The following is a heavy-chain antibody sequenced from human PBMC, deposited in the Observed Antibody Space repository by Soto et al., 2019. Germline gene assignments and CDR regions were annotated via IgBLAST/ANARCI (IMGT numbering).Heavy chain of an antibody. D-gene: IGHD2-8*01. V-gene: IGHV1-69*04. J-gene: IGHJ6*03. CDR3: ARDPSRDCTNGVCYGSYMDV. CDR2: IIPILGIA. Sequence: VKLSCKASGGTFSSYTISWVRQAPGQGLEWMGRIIPILGIANYAQKFQGRVTITADKSTSTAYMELSSLRSEDTAVYYCARDPSRDCTNGVCYGSYMDVWGKGTTVTVSS. CDR1: GGTFSSYT.